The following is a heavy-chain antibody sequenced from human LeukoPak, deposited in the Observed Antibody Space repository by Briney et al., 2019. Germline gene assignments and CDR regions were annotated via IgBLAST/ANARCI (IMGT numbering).Heavy chain of an antibody. D-gene: IGHD1-20*01. CDR3: ASLITGTQGAEWFDP. CDR2: IYYSGST. J-gene: IGHJ5*02. Sequence: SETLSLTCTASGGSITGYYWSWIRQPPGKGLEWIGYIYYSGSTNYNPSLKSRVTISIGTSKNQFSLKLRSVTAADTAVYYCASLITGTQGAEWFDPWGQGTLVTVSS. V-gene: IGHV4-59*01. CDR1: GGSITGYY.